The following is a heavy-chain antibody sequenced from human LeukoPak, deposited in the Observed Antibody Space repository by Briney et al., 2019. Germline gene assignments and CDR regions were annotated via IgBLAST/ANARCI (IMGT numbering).Heavy chain of an antibody. D-gene: IGHD3-22*01. Sequence: SETLSLTCAVYGGSFSGYYWSWIRQPPGKGLEWIGEINHSGGTNYNPSLKSRVTISVDTSKNQFSLKLSSVTAADTAVYYCASLSNSGYYSSPLPENDYWGQGTLVTVSS. CDR3: ASLSNSGYYSSPLPENDY. CDR1: GGSFSGYY. J-gene: IGHJ4*02. V-gene: IGHV4-34*01. CDR2: INHSGGT.